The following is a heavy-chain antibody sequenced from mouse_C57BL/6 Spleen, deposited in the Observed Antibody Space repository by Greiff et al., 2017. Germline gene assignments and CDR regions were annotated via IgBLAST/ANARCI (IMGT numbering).Heavy chain of an antibody. Sequence: VQLQQSGAELVRPGASVTLSCKASGYTFTDYEMHWVKQTPVHGLEWIGAIDPETGGTAYNQKFKGKAILTADKSSSTAYRELRSLTSEDSAVYYCTREEDYDYEAWFAYWGQGTLVTVSA. V-gene: IGHV1-15*01. J-gene: IGHJ3*01. CDR1: GYTFTDYE. CDR3: TREEDYDYEAWFAY. CDR2: IDPETGGT. D-gene: IGHD2-4*01.